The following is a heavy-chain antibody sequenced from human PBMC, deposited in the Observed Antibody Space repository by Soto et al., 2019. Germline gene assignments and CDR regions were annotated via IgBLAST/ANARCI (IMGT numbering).Heavy chain of an antibody. CDR3: ARVPGLYSSSWWYYFDY. CDR1: GGSISSYY. V-gene: IGHV4-59*01. D-gene: IGHD6-13*01. J-gene: IGHJ4*02. CDR2: IYYSGST. Sequence: SETLSLTCTVSGGSISSYYWSWIRQPPGKGLEWIGYIYYSGSTNYNPSLKSRVTISVDTSKNQFSLKLSSVTAADTAVYYCARVPGLYSSSWWYYFDYWGQGTLVTVSS.